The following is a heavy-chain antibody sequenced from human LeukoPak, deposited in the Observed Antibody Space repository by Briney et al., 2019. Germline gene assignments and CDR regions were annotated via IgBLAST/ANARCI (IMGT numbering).Heavy chain of an antibody. J-gene: IGHJ4*02. CDR2: ISGSGGST. CDR3: AKAPYYYDSSGYYPSWYFDY. CDR1: GFTFSSYA. V-gene: IGHV3-23*01. Sequence: GGSLRLSCAASGFTFSSYAMSWVRQAPGKGLEWVSAISGSGGSTYYADSVKGRFTISRDNSKNTLYLQMNSLRAEDTAVYYCAKAPYYYDSSGYYPSWYFDYWGQGTLVTVSS. D-gene: IGHD3-22*01.